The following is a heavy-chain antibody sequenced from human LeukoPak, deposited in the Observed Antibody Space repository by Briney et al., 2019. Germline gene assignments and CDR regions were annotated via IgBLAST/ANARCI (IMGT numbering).Heavy chain of an antibody. J-gene: IGHJ6*02. CDR3: ARVIAAAFDYYYGMDV. CDR1: GFTFSSYS. V-gene: IGHV3-48*02. D-gene: IGHD6-13*01. Sequence: GGSLRLSCAASGFTFSSYSMNWVRQAPGKGLEWVSYISSSSSTIYYADSVKGRFTISRDNAKNSLYLQMNSLRDEDTAVYYCARVIAAAFDYYYGMDVWGQGTTVTVSS. CDR2: ISSSSSTI.